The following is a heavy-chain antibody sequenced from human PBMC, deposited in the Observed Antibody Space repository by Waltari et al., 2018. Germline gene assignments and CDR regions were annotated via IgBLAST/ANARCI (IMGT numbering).Heavy chain of an antibody. D-gene: IGHD3-3*01. CDR1: GFSLRTGGVG. CDR3: AHIGVGVVIYYFDY. V-gene: IGHV2-5*01. CDR2: IYWNDDK. Sequence: QITLKESGPTLVKPTQTLTLTCTFSGFSLRTGGVGVGWIRQPPGKALEWLALIYWNDDKRYSPSLKSRLTITKDTSKNQVVLTMTNMDPVDTATYYFAHIGVGVVIYYFDYWGQGTLVTVSS. J-gene: IGHJ4*02.